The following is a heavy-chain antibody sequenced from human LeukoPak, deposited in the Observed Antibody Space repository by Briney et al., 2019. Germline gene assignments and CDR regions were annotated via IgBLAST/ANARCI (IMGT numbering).Heavy chain of an antibody. CDR3: ARGLTRAMVRGVPEVY. D-gene: IGHD3-10*01. CDR2: INPNSGGT. Sequence: ASVKVSCKASGYTFTSYGISWVRQAPGQGLEWMGWINPNSGGTNYAQKFQGRVTMTRDTSISTAYMELSRLRSDDTAVYYCARGLTRAMVRGVPEVYWGQGTLVTVSS. V-gene: IGHV1-2*02. J-gene: IGHJ4*02. CDR1: GYTFTSYG.